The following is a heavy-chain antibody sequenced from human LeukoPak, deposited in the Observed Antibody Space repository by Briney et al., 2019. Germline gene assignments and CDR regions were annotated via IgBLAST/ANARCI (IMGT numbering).Heavy chain of an antibody. CDR1: GYTFTGHY. Sequence: GASVKVSCKASGYTFTGHYMHWVRQAPGQGLEWMGRINPNSGGANYAQKFQGRVTMTRDTSISTAYMELSGLRSDDTAVYYCARDWEVGSTDDAFDIWGQGTRVIVSS. J-gene: IGHJ3*02. CDR2: INPNSGGA. CDR3: ARDWEVGSTDDAFDI. V-gene: IGHV1-2*06. D-gene: IGHD1-26*01.